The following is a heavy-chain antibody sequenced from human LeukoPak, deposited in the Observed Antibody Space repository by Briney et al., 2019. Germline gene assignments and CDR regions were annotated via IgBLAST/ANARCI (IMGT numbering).Heavy chain of an antibody. J-gene: IGHJ4*02. Sequence: TGGSLRLSCAASGFTFSSYGMHWVRQAPGKGLEWVAFIRYDGSNKYYADSVKGRFTISRDNSKDTLYLRMNSLRAEDTAIYYCARGAHKRDDYGGFFDYWGQGTLVTVSS. V-gene: IGHV3-30*02. CDR3: ARGAHKRDDYGGFFDY. CDR2: IRYDGSNK. D-gene: IGHD4-23*01. CDR1: GFTFSSYG.